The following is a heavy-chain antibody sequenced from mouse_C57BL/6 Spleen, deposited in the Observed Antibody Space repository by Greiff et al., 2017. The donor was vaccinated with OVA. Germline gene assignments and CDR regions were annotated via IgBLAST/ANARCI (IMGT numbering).Heavy chain of an antibody. D-gene: IGHD2-1*01. CDR3: ARREGNYFFFDY. J-gene: IGHJ2*01. CDR1: GYTFTGYW. Sequence: QVQLQQSGAELMKSGASVKLSCKATGYTFTGYWIEWVKQRPGHGLEWIGEILPGSGSTNYNEKFKGKATFTADTSSNTAYMQLSSLTTEDSAIYYCARREGNYFFFDYWGQGTTLTVSS. V-gene: IGHV1-9*01. CDR2: ILPGSGST.